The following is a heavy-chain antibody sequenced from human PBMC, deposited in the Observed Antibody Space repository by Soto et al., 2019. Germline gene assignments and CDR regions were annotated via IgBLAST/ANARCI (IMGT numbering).Heavy chain of an antibody. D-gene: IGHD3-9*01. CDR1: GYTFTSYA. Sequence: ASVKVSCKASGYTFTSYAMHWVRQAPGQRLEWMGWINAGNGNTKYSQKFQGRVTITRDTSASTAYMELSSLRSEDTAVYYCARADILTGYNWFDPWGQRPLVTVSS. J-gene: IGHJ5*02. CDR2: INAGNGNT. V-gene: IGHV1-3*01. CDR3: ARADILTGYNWFDP.